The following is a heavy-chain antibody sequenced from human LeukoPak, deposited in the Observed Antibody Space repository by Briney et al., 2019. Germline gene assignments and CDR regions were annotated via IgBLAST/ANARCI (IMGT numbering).Heavy chain of an antibody. CDR2: INAGNGNT. J-gene: IGHJ4*02. CDR1: GYTFTSCA. Sequence: ASVKVSCKASGYTFTSCAMHWVRQAPGQRLEWMGWINAGNGNTKCSQKFQGRVTITRDTSASTAYMELSSLRSEDTAVYYCARVSAGVYYFDYWGQGTLVTVSS. D-gene: IGHD3-10*01. CDR3: ARVSAGVYYFDY. V-gene: IGHV1-3*01.